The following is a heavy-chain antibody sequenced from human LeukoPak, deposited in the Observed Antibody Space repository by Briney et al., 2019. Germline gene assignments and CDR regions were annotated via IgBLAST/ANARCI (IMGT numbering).Heavy chain of an antibody. J-gene: IGHJ3*02. CDR2: IIPILGIA. CDR3: ARGRTGDQDAFDI. Sequence: GASVKVSCKASGGTFSSYAISWVRQAPGQGLEWMGRIIPILGIANYAQKFQGRVTITADKSTSTAYMELSSLRSGDTAVYYCARGRTGDQDAFDIWGQGTMVTVSS. V-gene: IGHV1-69*04. D-gene: IGHD7-27*01. CDR1: GGTFSSYA.